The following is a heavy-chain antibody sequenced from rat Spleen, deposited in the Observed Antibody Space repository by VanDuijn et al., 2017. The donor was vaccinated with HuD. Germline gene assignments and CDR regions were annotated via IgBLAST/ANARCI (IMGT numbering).Heavy chain of an antibody. Sequence: EVQLVESGGGLVQPGRSLKLSCAASGFTFSNYGMHWIRQAPTKGLEWVASISPSGGSTYYRDSVKGRFTISRDDAKSTLYLQMDSLRSEDTATYYCARHIAMMNVMDAWGQGPSVTVSS. CDR2: ISPSGGST. CDR1: GFTFSNYG. J-gene: IGHJ4*01. V-gene: IGHV5-19*01. D-gene: IGHD1-12*01. CDR3: ARHIAMMNVMDA.